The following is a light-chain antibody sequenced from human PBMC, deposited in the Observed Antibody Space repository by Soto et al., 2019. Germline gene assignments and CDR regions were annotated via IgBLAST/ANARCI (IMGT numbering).Light chain of an antibody. J-gene: IGLJ1*01. CDR3: SSYAGSNQNV. CDR2: EVS. CDR1: SSDVGGYNY. V-gene: IGLV2-8*01. Sequence: QSVLTQPPSASGSPGQSATISCTGTSSDVGGYNYVSWYQQHPGKAPKLMIYEVSKRPSGVPDRFSGSKSGNTASLTVSGLQAADEADYYRSSYAGSNQNVFGTGTKVTVL.